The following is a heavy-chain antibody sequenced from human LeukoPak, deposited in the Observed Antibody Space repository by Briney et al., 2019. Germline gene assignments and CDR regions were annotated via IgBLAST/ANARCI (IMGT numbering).Heavy chain of an antibody. CDR3: ARWTTVTTLWYFDY. V-gene: IGHV3-48*03. CDR1: GFTFSSYE. J-gene: IGHJ4*02. CDR2: ISSSGSTI. D-gene: IGHD4-17*01. Sequence: GGSLRLSCAASGFTFSSYEMNWVRQAPGKGLEGVSYISSSGSTIYYADSVKGRFTISRDNAKNSLYLQMNSLRAEDTAVYYCARWTTVTTLWYFDYWGQGTLVTVSS.